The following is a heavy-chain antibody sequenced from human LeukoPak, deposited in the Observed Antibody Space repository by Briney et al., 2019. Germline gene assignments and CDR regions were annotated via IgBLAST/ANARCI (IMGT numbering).Heavy chain of an antibody. Sequence: GASVKVSCKASGYTFTSYYMHWVRQAPGQGLEWMGIINPSGGSTGYAQKFQGRVTMTRDTSTSTVYMELSSLRSEDTAVYYCARSDSSLAFDYWGQGTLVTVSS. CDR1: GYTFTSYY. J-gene: IGHJ4*02. V-gene: IGHV1-46*01. CDR3: ARSDSSLAFDY. CDR2: INPSGGST. D-gene: IGHD2-15*01.